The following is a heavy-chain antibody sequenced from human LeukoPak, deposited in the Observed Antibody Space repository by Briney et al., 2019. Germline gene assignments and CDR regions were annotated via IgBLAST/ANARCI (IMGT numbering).Heavy chain of an antibody. V-gene: IGHV3-23*01. CDR1: GITLSNYG. J-gene: IGHJ6*02. D-gene: IGHD2-21*02. CDR2: LSGRGGGT. CDR3: ARVRQPYCGAACPHFYGMDV. Sequence: GGSLRLSCAVSGITLSNYGMSWVRQAPGKGLEWVAGLSGRGGGTNCADSVQGRFTISRDNPKNTLYLQMNSLRAEDTALYYCARVRQPYCGAACPHFYGMDVWGQGTTVTVSS.